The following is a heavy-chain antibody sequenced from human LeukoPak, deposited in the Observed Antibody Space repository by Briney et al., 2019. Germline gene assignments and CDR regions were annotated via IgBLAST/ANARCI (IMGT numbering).Heavy chain of an antibody. CDR1: GGTFSSYT. D-gene: IGHD6-13*01. CDR3: ARDFPSSSWVYFDY. V-gene: IGHV1-69*04. Sequence: SVKVSCKASGGTFSSYTISWVRQAPGQGLERVGRIIPILGIANYAQKFQGRVTITADKSTSTAYMELSSLRSEDTAVYYCARDFPSSSWVYFDYWGQGTLVTVSS. J-gene: IGHJ4*02. CDR2: IIPILGIA.